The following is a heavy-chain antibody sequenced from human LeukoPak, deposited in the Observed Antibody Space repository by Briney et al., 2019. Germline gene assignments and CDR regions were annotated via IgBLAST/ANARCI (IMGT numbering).Heavy chain of an antibody. J-gene: IGHJ6*02. CDR1: GYTFTSYD. CDR3: ARPGAEGNYYGMDV. Sequence: ASVKVSCKASGYTFTSYDINWVRQATGQGLEWMGWMNPNSGNTGYAQKFQGRVTMTRNTSISTAYMELSSLRSEDTAVYYCARPGAEGNYYGMDVWGQGTTVTVSS. CDR2: MNPNSGNT. V-gene: IGHV1-8*01. D-gene: IGHD6-19*01.